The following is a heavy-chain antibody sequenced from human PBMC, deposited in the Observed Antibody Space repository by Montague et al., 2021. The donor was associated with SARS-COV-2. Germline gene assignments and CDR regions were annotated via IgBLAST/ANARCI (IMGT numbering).Heavy chain of an antibody. J-gene: IGHJ6*02. CDR3: AKLDMGWYSEGYGMDV. D-gene: IGHD6-19*01. CDR2: ISWNSDNI. CDR1: GFTFDDYA. V-gene: IGHV3-9*01. Sequence: SLRLSCAASGFTFDDYAMHWVRQAPGEGLEWVSGISWNSDNIGYADSVKGRFTISRDNAENSLYLQMNSLRAEDTALYYCAKLDMGWYSEGYGMDVWGQGTTVTVSS.